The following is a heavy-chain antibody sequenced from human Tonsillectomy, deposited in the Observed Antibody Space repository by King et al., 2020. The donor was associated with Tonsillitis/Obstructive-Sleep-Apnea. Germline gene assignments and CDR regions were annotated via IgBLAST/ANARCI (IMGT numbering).Heavy chain of an antibody. CDR1: GGTFSSYA. D-gene: IGHD2-2*01. Sequence: QLVQSGAEVKKPGSSVKVSCKASGGTFSSYAISWVRQAPGQGLEWMGGIIPIFGTADYAQKFQGRVTITADESTSTAYMELSSLIPEDTAVYYCARVHCSSTSCYPDYWGQGTLVTVSS. CDR3: ARVHCSSTSCYPDY. V-gene: IGHV1-69*01. J-gene: IGHJ4*02. CDR2: IIPIFGTA.